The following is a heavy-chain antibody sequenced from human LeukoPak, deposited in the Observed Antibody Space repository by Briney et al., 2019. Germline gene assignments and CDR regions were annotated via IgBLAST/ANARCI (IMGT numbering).Heavy chain of an antibody. CDR1: GGSISIYD. J-gene: IGHJ3*02. CDR3: ARQVWYYDRSAFDI. V-gene: IGHV4-59*08. D-gene: IGHD3-22*01. CDR2: IYYGGST. Sequence: SETLSLTCTLSGGSISIYDWSCIPDPPGEGLECVGYIYYGGSTNYNPSLKSRVTISVDTSKNQFSLKLGSVTAADTAVYFCARQVWYYDRSAFDIWGQGTMVTVSS.